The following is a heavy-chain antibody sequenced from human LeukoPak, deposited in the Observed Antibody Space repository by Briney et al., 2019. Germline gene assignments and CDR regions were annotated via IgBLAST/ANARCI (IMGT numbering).Heavy chain of an antibody. D-gene: IGHD5/OR15-5a*01. Sequence: PGGSLRLSCAASGFTFSSYAMHWVRQAPGKGLEWVAVISYDGSNKYYADSVKGRFTISRDNSKNTLYLQMNSLRAEDTAVYYCARDFRPLVVYEGGGAFDIWGQGTMVTVSS. V-gene: IGHV3-30-3*01. CDR1: GFTFSSYA. CDR2: ISYDGSNK. CDR3: ARDFRPLVVYEGGGAFDI. J-gene: IGHJ3*02.